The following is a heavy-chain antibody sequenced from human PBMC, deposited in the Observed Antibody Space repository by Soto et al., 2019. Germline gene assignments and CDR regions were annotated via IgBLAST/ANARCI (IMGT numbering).Heavy chain of an antibody. J-gene: IGHJ4*02. CDR1: GGSISSYY. Sequence: SETLSLTCTVSGGSISSYYWSWIRQPPGKGLEWIGYIYYSGSTNYNPSLKSRVTISVDTSKNQFSLKLSSVTAADTAVYYCAKGGGHDSPFDYWGQGTLVTVSS. D-gene: IGHD5-12*01. CDR2: IYYSGST. V-gene: IGHV4-59*01. CDR3: AKGGGHDSPFDY.